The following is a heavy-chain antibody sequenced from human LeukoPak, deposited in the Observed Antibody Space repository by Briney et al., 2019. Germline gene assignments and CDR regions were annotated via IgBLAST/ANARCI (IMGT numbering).Heavy chain of an antibody. V-gene: IGHV4-59*08. CDR1: GGSISSYY. J-gene: IGHJ4*02. CDR2: IYSIGST. Sequence: PSETLSLTCSVSGGSISSYYWSWIRQPPGKGLEWIGYIYSIGSTNYNPSLKSRVTISVDTSKNQFSLEVTSVTAEDTAVYYCAGHPAGRTVAGSFWGQGILVTVSS. D-gene: IGHD6-19*01. CDR3: AGHPAGRTVAGSF.